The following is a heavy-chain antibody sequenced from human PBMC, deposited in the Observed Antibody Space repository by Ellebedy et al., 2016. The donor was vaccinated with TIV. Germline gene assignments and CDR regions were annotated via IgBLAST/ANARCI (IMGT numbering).Heavy chain of an antibody. CDR1: GFTFSSYA. Sequence: PGGSLRLSCAASGFTFSSYAMSWVRQAPGKGLEWVSAISGNGGHTHYADSVKGRFTISRDNSKNTLYLEMNSLRTEDTALYYCARVLGGGWRTADLWGQGTLVTVTA. V-gene: IGHV3-23*01. D-gene: IGHD6-19*01. CDR2: ISGNGGHT. CDR3: ARVLGGGWRTADL. J-gene: IGHJ5*02.